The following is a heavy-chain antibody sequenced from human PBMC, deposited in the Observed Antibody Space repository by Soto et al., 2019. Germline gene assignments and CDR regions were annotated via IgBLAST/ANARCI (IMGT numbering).Heavy chain of an antibody. J-gene: IGHJ4*02. V-gene: IGHV1-46*01. CDR3: ARDLSATRYFDY. CDR1: GYTFTGYY. Sequence: GASVKVSCKASGYTFTGYYMHWVRQVPGQGLEWMGIINPSDGTTNFAQKLQGRVTMTRDTSTSTVYMELSSLRSEDTAVYYCARDLSATRYFDYWGQGTLVTVSS. CDR2: INPSDGTT.